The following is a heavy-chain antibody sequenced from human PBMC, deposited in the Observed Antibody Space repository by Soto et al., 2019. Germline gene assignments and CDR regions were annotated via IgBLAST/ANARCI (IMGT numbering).Heavy chain of an antibody. Sequence: SETLSLTCTVSGCSISSGDYYWSWIRQPPGKGLEWIGYIYYSGSTYYNPSLKSRVTISRDDPKNTVYLQMDSLQIGDTAVYFCVWQSDFIGTWRWGQGTLVTVSS. CDR3: VWQSDFIGTWR. V-gene: IGHV4-30-4*01. CDR2: IYYSGST. J-gene: IGHJ4*02. CDR1: GCSISSGDYY. D-gene: IGHD1-26*01.